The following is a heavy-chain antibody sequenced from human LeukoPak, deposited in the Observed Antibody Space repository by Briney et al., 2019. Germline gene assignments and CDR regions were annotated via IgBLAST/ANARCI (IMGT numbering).Heavy chain of an antibody. D-gene: IGHD3-3*01. CDR2: ISGSGGST. CDR1: GFTFSSYA. J-gene: IGHJ4*02. CDR3: AKATHYDFWSGRRITGDYYFDY. V-gene: IGHV3-23*01. Sequence: GGSLRLSCAASGFTFSSYAMSWVRQAPGKGLEWVSAISGSGGSTYYADSVKGRFTISRDNSKNTLYLQMNSLRAEDTAVYYCAKATHYDFWSGRRITGDYYFDYWGQGTLVTVSS.